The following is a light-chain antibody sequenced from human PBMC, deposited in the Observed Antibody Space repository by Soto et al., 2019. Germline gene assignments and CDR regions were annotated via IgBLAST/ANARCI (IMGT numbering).Light chain of an antibody. CDR2: DAS. J-gene: IGKJ4*01. Sequence: EIVLTQSPATLSLSPGERATLSCRASQGVSSHLACYQQKPVQAPRLLIYDASNRATGIPARFSGSGSGTDFTLPISSLEPEDFAVYYCQQRSNFGGGAKVDIK. CDR1: QGVSSH. V-gene: IGKV3-11*01. CDR3: QQRSN.